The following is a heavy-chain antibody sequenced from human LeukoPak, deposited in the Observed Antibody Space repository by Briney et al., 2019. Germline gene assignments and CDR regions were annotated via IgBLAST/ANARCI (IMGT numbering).Heavy chain of an antibody. V-gene: IGHV3-30*02. CDR1: GFTFSSYG. J-gene: IGHJ3*02. D-gene: IGHD3-3*01. Sequence: GGSLRLSCAASGFTFSSYGMHWVRQAPGKGLEWVAFIRYDGSNKYYADSVKGRFTISRDNSKNTLYLQMNSLRAEDTAVYYCAKGFTIFGVVIFAFDIWGQGTMVTVSS. CDR2: IRYDGSNK. CDR3: AKGFTIFGVVIFAFDI.